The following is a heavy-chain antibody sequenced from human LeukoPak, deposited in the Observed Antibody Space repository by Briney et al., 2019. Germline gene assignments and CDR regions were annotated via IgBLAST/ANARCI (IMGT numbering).Heavy chain of an antibody. D-gene: IGHD3-3*01. CDR2: IYYSGST. Sequence: SETLSLTCTVSGGSISSSYYWGWIRQPPGKGLEWIGSIYYSGSTYYNPSLKSRVTISVDTSKNQFSLKLSSVTAADTAVYYCAGRGITIFGVVYSEFWCDPWGQGTLVTVSP. V-gene: IGHV4-39*01. CDR3: AGRGITIFGVVYSEFWCDP. CDR1: GGSISSSYY. J-gene: IGHJ5*02.